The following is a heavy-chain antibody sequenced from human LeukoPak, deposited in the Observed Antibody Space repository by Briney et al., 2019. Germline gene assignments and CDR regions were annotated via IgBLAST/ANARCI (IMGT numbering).Heavy chain of an antibody. CDR3: ATRVPRGDPRVFDY. V-gene: IGHV1-24*01. CDR2: FDPEDGET. CDR1: GYTLTDLS. Sequence: ASVKVSCKVSGYTLTDLSMHWVRQAPGKGLEWMGGFDPEDGETIYAQKFQGRVTMTEDTSADTAYMELSSPRSEDTAVYYCATRVPRGDPRVFDYWGQGTLVTVSS. D-gene: IGHD4-17*01. J-gene: IGHJ4*02.